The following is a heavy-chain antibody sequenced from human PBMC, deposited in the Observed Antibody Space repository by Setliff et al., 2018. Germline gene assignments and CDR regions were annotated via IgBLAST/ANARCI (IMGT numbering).Heavy chain of an antibody. J-gene: IGHJ4*02. D-gene: IGHD3-22*01. CDR2: IIPVFGTA. CDR3: ARDTRDRYDRSGHYLSFDS. V-gene: IGHV1-69*13. CDR1: GGSFSSFL. Sequence: SVKVSCKNSGGSFSSFLVAWVRQAPGQGLEWMGRIIPVFGTAKYAQKFQGTVAITADESTTTAYMELRSLRSEDTAVYYCARDTRDRYDRSGHYLSFDSWGQGTLVTVSS.